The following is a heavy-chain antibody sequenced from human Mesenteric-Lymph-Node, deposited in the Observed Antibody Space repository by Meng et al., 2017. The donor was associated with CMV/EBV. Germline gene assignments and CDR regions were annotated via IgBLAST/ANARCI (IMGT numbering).Heavy chain of an antibody. V-gene: IGHV4-34*01. Sequence: GSLRLSCAVYGGSLSGYYWTWIRQSPGKGLEWIGEIAQGANTNYNPSLKSRVTITLETYQNQLSLKLNSLSAADTAIYYCARAPPGYYRFRSGPGASDIWGQGTMVTVSS. CDR2: IAQGANT. CDR1: GGSLSGYY. CDR3: ARAPPGYYRFRSGPGASDI. D-gene: IGHD3-3*01. J-gene: IGHJ3*02.